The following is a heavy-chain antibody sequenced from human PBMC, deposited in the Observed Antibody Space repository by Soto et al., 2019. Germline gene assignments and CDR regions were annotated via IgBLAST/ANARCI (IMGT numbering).Heavy chain of an antibody. V-gene: IGHV5-51*01. CDR3: ARLIREMATIRLGLDY. CDR1: GYSFTTYW. J-gene: IGHJ4*02. CDR2: IDPGDSET. Sequence: GESLKISCKGSGYSFTTYWIGWVRQMPGEGLEWMGFIDPGDSETRYSAPFEGQVIISADRSISTAYLQWSSLKASDTAMYYCARLIREMATIRLGLDYWGQGTLVTVSS. D-gene: IGHD5-12*01.